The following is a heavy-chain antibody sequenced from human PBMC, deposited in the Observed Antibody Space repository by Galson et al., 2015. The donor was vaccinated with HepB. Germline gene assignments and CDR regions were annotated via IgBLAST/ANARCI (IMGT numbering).Heavy chain of an antibody. Sequence: SLTCAVSGGSISSSNWWSWVRQPPGKGLEWIGEIYHSGSTNYNPSLKSRVTISVDKSKNQFSLKLSSVTAADTAVYYCARRIQLWLNPAGVVDYWGQGTLVTVSS. CDR2: IYHSGST. J-gene: IGHJ4*02. CDR3: ARRIQLWLNPAGVVDY. CDR1: GGSISSSNW. V-gene: IGHV4-4*02. D-gene: IGHD5-18*01.